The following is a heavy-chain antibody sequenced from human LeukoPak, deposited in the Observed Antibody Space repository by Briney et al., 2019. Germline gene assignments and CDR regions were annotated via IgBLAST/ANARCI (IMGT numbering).Heavy chain of an antibody. J-gene: IGHJ5*02. V-gene: IGHV3-64D*09. CDR1: GFTFSTYA. CDR3: VRSSASSGPNCFDP. Sequence: PGGSLRLSCSASGFTFSTYAMHWVRLAPGKGLEYVSAISSDGDSTYNADSVKGRFTISRDNSKNTLYLQMSSLRTEDTAVYCCVRSSASSGPNCFDPWGQGTLVTVSS. D-gene: IGHD3-10*01. CDR2: ISSDGDST.